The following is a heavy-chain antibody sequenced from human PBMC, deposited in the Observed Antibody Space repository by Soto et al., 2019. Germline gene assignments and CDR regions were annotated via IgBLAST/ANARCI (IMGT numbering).Heavy chain of an antibody. CDR3: ARDRCSGGSCLDF. CDR2: ISSSSSYI. Sequence: GGSLRLSCAASGFTFSSYSMNWVRQAPGKGLEWVSSISSSSSYIYYADSVKGRFTISRDNAKNSLYLQMNSLRAEDTAVYYCARDRCSGGSCLDFWGQGALVTVSS. J-gene: IGHJ4*02. V-gene: IGHV3-21*01. D-gene: IGHD2-15*01. CDR1: GFTFSSYS.